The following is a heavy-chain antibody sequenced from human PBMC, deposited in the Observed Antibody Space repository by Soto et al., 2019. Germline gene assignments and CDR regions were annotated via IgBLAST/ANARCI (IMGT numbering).Heavy chain of an antibody. Sequence: EVQLLESGGGLVQPGGSLRLACATSGFSFSTYAMTWVRQAPGKGLEWVSTFNGNGGGTYYADSVKGRFIISRDNSKNTLYLQMDSLRAEDTATYYCAKDNSLHWFDPWGQGTLVTVSS. D-gene: IGHD2-15*01. CDR3: AKDNSLHWFDP. J-gene: IGHJ5*02. CDR2: FNGNGGGT. V-gene: IGHV3-23*01. CDR1: GFSFSTYA.